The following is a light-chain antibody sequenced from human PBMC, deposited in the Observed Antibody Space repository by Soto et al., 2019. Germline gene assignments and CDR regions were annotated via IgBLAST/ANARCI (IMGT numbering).Light chain of an antibody. CDR1: QNINSW. CDR2: DAS. J-gene: IGKJ1*01. CDR3: QQYNSYPWT. Sequence: DIQMTQSPSTLSASVGDRVTITCRASQNINSWLAWYQQKPGKAPNLLIYDASTLESGVPSRFSGSGSGTEFTLTISSLQPDDFETYYCQQYNSYPWTFGQGTKVDIK. V-gene: IGKV1-5*01.